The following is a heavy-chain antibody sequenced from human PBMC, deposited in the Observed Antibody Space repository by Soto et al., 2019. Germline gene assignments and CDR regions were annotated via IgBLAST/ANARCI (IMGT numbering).Heavy chain of an antibody. CDR2: ISSSSSYI. J-gene: IGHJ5*02. V-gene: IGHV3-21*01. Sequence: GGSLRLSCAASGFTFSSYSMNWVRQAPGKGLEWVSSISSSSSYIYYADSVKGRFTISRDNAKNSLYLQMNSLRAEDTAVYYCARAEWGPYCSSTSCPLVFGPWGQGTLVTVSS. CDR1: GFTFSSYS. D-gene: IGHD2-2*01. CDR3: ARAEWGPYCSSTSCPLVFGP.